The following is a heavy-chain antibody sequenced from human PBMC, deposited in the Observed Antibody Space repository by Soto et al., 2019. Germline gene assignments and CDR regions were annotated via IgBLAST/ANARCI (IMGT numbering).Heavy chain of an antibody. CDR2: FDPEDGET. D-gene: IGHD3-3*01. V-gene: IGHV1-24*01. CDR1: GYTLTELS. CDR3: ATDPHYDFWSGYLGVRYYYGMDV. J-gene: IGHJ6*02. Sequence: ASVKVSCKVSGYTLTELSMHWVRQAPGKGLEWMGGFDPEDGETIYAQKFQGRVTMTEDTSTDTAYMELSSLRSEDTAVYYCATDPHYDFWSGYLGVRYYYGMDVWG.